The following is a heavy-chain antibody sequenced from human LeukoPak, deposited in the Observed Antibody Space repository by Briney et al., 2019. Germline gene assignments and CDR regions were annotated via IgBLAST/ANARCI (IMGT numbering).Heavy chain of an antibody. D-gene: IGHD6-19*01. Sequence: SETLSLTCTVSGGSISSSSYYWGWIRQPPGKGLEWIGSIYYSGSTYYNPSLKSRVTILVDKSKNQFSLKLSSVTAEDTAVYYCARDLRDSSGWYGMSYWGQGTLVTVSS. CDR3: ARDLRDSSGWYGMSY. J-gene: IGHJ4*02. CDR2: IYYSGST. CDR1: GGSISSSSYY. V-gene: IGHV4-39*07.